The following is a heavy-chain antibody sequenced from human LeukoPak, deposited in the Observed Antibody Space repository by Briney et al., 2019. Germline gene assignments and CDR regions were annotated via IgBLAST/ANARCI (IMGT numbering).Heavy chain of an antibody. Sequence: GGSLRLACAASGFTFSSYAVHWVRQAPGKGREWVAVISYDGIYTSYADSVKGRFTISRDNSRNTLYLEMNSLRAEDTAVYYCARGADGSYSSGSYSSHYGMDVWGQGTTVTVSS. CDR3: ARGADGSYSSGSYSSHYGMDV. D-gene: IGHD6-19*01. V-gene: IGHV3-30-3*01. CDR1: GFTFSSYA. J-gene: IGHJ6*02. CDR2: ISYDGIYT.